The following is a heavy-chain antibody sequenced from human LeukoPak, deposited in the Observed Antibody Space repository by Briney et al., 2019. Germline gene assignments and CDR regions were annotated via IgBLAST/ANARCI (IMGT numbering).Heavy chain of an antibody. D-gene: IGHD5-12*01. CDR2: ISTSGTI. V-gene: IGHV4-4*09. CDR3: ARIPLGYSGAYYFDY. Sequence: SETLSLTCAVYGGSISGSIRSYYWSWLRQPPGKGLEWIGYISTSGTINDNPSLRSRLTISVDTSKNQFFLNLSSVSAADTAVYYCARIPLGYSGAYYFDYWGQGTLVTVS. CDR1: GGSISGSIRSYY. J-gene: IGHJ4*02.